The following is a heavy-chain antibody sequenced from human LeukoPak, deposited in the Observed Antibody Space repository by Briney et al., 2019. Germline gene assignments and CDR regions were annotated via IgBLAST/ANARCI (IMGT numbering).Heavy chain of an antibody. V-gene: IGHV3-7*01. CDR3: ARGVDY. Sequence: GGSLRLSCAASGFIFSKYWMIWVRQAPGKGLEWVTNIKEDGSEKYYVDSVKGRFTISRDNAKNSLYLQMNSLRAEDTAVYYCARGVDYWGQGTLVTVSS. J-gene: IGHJ4*02. CDR1: GFIFSKYW. CDR2: IKEDGSEK.